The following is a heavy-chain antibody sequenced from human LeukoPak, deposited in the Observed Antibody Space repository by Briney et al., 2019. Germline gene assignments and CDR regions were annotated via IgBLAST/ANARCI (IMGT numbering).Heavy chain of an antibody. J-gene: IGHJ2*01. CDR2: IYHSGST. CDR1: GGSISSGGYS. CDR3: ARVDTAMVHWYFDL. D-gene: IGHD5-18*01. Sequence: SETLSLTCAVSGGSISSGGYSWSWIRQPPGEGLEWIGYIYHSGSTYYNPSLKSRVTISVDRSKNQFSLKLSSVTAADTAVYYCARVDTAMVHWYFDLWGRGTLVTVSS. V-gene: IGHV4-30-2*01.